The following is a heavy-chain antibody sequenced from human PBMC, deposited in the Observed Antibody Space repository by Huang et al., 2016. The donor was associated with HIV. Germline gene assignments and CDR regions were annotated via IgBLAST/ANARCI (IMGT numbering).Heavy chain of an antibody. CDR1: GYNFNTYW. D-gene: IGHD2-8*02. CDR2: IYPGDSDV. V-gene: IGHV5-51*01. Sequence: DVQLVQSGAEVKKPGESLKISCKGSGYNFNTYWIAWVRQMPGGGLEWMGMIYPGDSDVRYNPSFQGQVTLSGDKSISTAFLQWSSLKASDTAMYYCARHERYCTGDTCSLLYWGQGTPVTVSS. CDR3: ARHERYCTGDTCSLLY. J-gene: IGHJ4*02.